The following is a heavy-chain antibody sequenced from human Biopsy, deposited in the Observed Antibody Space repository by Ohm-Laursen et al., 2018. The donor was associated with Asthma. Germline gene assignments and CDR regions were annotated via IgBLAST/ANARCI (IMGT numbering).Heavy chain of an antibody. D-gene: IGHD1-1*01. CDR2: ISKDASTQ. V-gene: IGHV3-30*01. CDR1: GFSFSNFA. Sequence: SLRLSCSASGFSFSNFAIHWVRQAPGKGLEGVGVISKDASTQDYADSVKGRFTMARDNSKNTLDLQMNSLREEDTAVYYCVRDGTDDAFDIWGQGTVVSVSS. J-gene: IGHJ3*02. CDR3: VRDGTDDAFDI.